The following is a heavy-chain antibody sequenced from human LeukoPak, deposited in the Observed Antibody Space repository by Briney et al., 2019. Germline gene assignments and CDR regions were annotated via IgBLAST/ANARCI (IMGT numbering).Heavy chain of an antibody. V-gene: IGHV3-15*01. CDR1: GFTFRNVW. CDR3: TTFESPAAMPY. CDR2: VKNKIDGGTT. Sequence: PGGSLRLSCAASGFTFRNVWMSWVRQAPGKGLQWVGHVKNKIDGGTTDYAAPVKGRFTISRDDSKNTLYLQMSSLKTEDTAVYYCTTFESPAAMPYWGQGTLVTVSS. J-gene: IGHJ4*02. D-gene: IGHD2-2*01.